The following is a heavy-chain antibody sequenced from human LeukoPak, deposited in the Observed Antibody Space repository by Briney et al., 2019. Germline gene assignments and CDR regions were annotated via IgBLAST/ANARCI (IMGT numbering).Heavy chain of an antibody. CDR2: IRSKTHTYAT. CDR3: AKDITLSSSWPKFDY. D-gene: IGHD6-13*01. V-gene: IGHV3-73*01. Sequence: GGSLRLSCAASGFTFSGSAMHWVRQASGKGLEWVGRIRSKTHTYATAYAASVKGRFTISRDDSKNTAYLQMNSLRAEDTALYYCAKDITLSSSWPKFDYWGQGTLVTVSS. J-gene: IGHJ4*02. CDR1: GFTFSGSA.